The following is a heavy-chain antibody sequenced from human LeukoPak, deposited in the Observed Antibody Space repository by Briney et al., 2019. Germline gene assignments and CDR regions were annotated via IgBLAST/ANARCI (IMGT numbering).Heavy chain of an antibody. Sequence: ASVKVSCKASGGTFSSYAISWVRQAPGQGLEWMGRIIPILGIANYAQKFQGRVTITADKSTSTAYMELSSLRSDDTAVYYCARSPSIQYNWFDPWGQGTLVTVFS. CDR3: ARSPSIQYNWFDP. CDR1: GGTFSSYA. J-gene: IGHJ5*02. D-gene: IGHD2/OR15-2a*01. V-gene: IGHV1-69*04. CDR2: IIPILGIA.